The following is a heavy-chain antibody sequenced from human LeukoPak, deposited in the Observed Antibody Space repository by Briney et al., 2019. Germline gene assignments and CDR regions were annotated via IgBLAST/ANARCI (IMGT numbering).Heavy chain of an antibody. D-gene: IGHD6-13*01. V-gene: IGHV3-7*03. CDR2: IRGDGSDE. CDR3: AKGYSSSFKDYYGMDV. J-gene: IGHJ6*02. Sequence: PGGSLRLSCAASGFMFGANWMSWVRQAPGKGLEWVANIRGDGSDEYYADSVRGRFTISRDNAKDSLYLQMNSLRVEDTAVYYCAKGYSSSFKDYYGMDVWGQGTTVTVSS. CDR1: GFMFGANW.